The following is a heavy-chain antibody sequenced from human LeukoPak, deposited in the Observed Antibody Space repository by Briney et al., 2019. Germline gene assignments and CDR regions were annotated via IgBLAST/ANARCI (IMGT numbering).Heavy chain of an antibody. CDR1: GFTFSSYA. CDR2: ISGSGGST. V-gene: IGHV3-23*01. J-gene: IGHJ4*02. D-gene: IGHD5-24*01. Sequence: GGSLRLSCAASGFTFSSYAMSWVRQAPGKGLEWVSAISGSGGSTYYADSVKGRFSISRDNSKNTLYLKMNSLRAEDTAVYYCAKDIDGYNPTAFDCWGQGTLVTVSS. CDR3: AKDIDGYNPTAFDC.